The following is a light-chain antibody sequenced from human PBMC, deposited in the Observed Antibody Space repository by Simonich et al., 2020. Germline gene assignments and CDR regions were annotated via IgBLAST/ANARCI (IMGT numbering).Light chain of an antibody. V-gene: IGLV2-14*03. CDR3: SSYTTSSTWV. CDR1: SSDVGGYNY. CDR2: NVS. J-gene: IGLJ3*02. Sequence: QSALTHPASVSGSPGKSITISVTGTSSDVGGYNYVSWYQHHPGKAPKLMIYNVSKRPSGVSNRFSGSKSGNTASLTISGLQAEDEADYYCSSYTTSSTWVFGGGTKLTVL.